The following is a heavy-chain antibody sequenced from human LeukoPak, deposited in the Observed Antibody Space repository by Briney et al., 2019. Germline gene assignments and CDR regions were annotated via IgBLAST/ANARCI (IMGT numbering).Heavy chain of an antibody. Sequence: PGRSLRLSCAASGSTFRSYGMHWVRQAPGKGLEWVAIIWYDGTNKYYADSVKGRFTISRDNSKNTLYLQMNSLRVEDTAVYYCASGRMVRGVTISYYFDYWGQGTLVTVPS. V-gene: IGHV3-33*01. CDR3: ASGRMVRGVTISYYFDY. J-gene: IGHJ4*02. CDR1: GSTFRSYG. D-gene: IGHD3-10*01. CDR2: IWYDGTNK.